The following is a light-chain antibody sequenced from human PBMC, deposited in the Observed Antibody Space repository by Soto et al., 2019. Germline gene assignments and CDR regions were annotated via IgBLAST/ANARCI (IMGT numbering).Light chain of an antibody. CDR3: QQYNSYSYT. V-gene: IGKV1-5*01. J-gene: IGKJ2*01. CDR2: DAS. CDR1: QSISSW. Sequence: DIQMTQSPSTLSASVGDRVTITCRASQSISSWLAWYQQKPGKAPKLLIYDASSLESGVPSRFSGSGSGTEFTLTISSLQPDDFATYYCQQYNSYSYTFGQGIKLEIK.